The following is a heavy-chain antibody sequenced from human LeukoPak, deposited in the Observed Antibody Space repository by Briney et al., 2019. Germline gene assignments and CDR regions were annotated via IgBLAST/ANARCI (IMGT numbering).Heavy chain of an antibody. J-gene: IGHJ4*02. Sequence: GGSLRLSCAASGFTFSSYAMHWVRQAPGKGLEYVSAISSNGGSTYYANSVKGRFTISRDNAKNSLYLQMNSLRAEDTAVYYCARGALYYYDSSGYYYWGQGTLVTVSS. CDR2: ISSNGGST. CDR3: ARGALYYYDSSGYYY. V-gene: IGHV3-64*01. D-gene: IGHD3-22*01. CDR1: GFTFSSYA.